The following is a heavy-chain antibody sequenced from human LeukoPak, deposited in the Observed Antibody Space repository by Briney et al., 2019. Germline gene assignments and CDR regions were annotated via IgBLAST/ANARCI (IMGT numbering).Heavy chain of an antibody. CDR2: VNYNGST. Sequence: SETLSLTCTVSGDSISSGNYYWTWIRQPPGKGLEWIGEVNYNGSTNYNPSLKSRVTISVDTSKSQFSLRLTSVTAADTAVYYCARVHDYGYYTLSVGFDYWGQGTLVTVSS. CDR1: GDSISSGNYY. CDR3: ARVHDYGYYTLSVGFDY. D-gene: IGHD4-17*01. J-gene: IGHJ5*01. V-gene: IGHV4-39*01.